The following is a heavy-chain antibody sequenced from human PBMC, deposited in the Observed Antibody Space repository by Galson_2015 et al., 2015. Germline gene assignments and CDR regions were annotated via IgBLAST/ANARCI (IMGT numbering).Heavy chain of an antibody. D-gene: IGHD3-3*01. J-gene: IGHJ4*02. Sequence: SLRLSCAASGFTFSSYAMSWVRQAPGKGLEWVSAISGSGGSTYYADSVKGRFTISRDNSKNTLYLQMNSLRAEDTAVYYCAKDPRRSPRALRFLELKNPTTGHYWGQGTLVTVSS. CDR1: GFTFSSYA. CDR2: ISGSGGST. CDR3: AKDPRRSPRALRFLELKNPTTGHY. V-gene: IGHV3-23*01.